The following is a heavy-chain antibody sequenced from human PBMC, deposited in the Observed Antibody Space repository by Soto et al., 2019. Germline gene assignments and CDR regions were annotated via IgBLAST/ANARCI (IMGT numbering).Heavy chain of an antibody. V-gene: IGHV3-23*01. Sequence: EVQLLESGGGFVQPGGSLRLSCAASGFTFTNYAMSWVRQAPGKGLEWVSTISGSGSDTHYADSVKGRFTISRDNSKDTLYLHMSSRRAEDSAIDYCASRNLGGCSSTTCYAPFDYWGQGTLVTVPS. D-gene: IGHD2-2*01. J-gene: IGHJ4*02. CDR3: ASRNLGGCSSTTCYAPFDY. CDR1: GFTFTNYA. CDR2: ISGSGSDT.